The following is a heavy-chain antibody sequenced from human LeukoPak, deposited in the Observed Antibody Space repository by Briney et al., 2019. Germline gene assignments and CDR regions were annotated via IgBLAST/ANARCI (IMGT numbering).Heavy chain of an antibody. J-gene: IGHJ5*02. Sequence: SETLSLTCVVYGGSFSGYYWSWIRQSPGKGLEWIGEINHRGSTNYNPSLKRRVTISLDTSKNQSSLKLSSVTAADTAVYYCAKSLYGSGSYYNWFDPWGQGTLVTVSS. CDR2: INHRGST. D-gene: IGHD3-10*01. V-gene: IGHV4-34*01. CDR1: GGSFSGYY. CDR3: AKSLYGSGSYYNWFDP.